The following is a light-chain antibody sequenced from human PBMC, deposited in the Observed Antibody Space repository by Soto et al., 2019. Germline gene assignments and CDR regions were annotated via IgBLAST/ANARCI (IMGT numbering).Light chain of an antibody. J-gene: IGKJ1*01. CDR1: QSVSSSY. Sequence: EIVLTQSPGTLSLSPGERATLSCRASQSVSSSYLAWYQQKPGQAPRLVIYGASSRATGIPDRFSGSGSGTDFTLTITGVEPEDFAVYYCQQYLSSRTFGQGTKVDIK. V-gene: IGKV3-20*01. CDR3: QQYLSSRT. CDR2: GAS.